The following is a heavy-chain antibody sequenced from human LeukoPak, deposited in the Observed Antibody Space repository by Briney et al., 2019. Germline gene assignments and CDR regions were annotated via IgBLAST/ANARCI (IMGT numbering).Heavy chain of an antibody. CDR3: ARGRPIAVAGTPFDP. CDR2: IYYSGST. CDR1: GGSISSYY. V-gene: IGHV4-59*08. J-gene: IGHJ5*02. Sequence: PSETLSLTCTVSGGSISSYYWSWIRQPPGKGLEWIGYIYYSGSTNYNPSLKSRVTISVDTSKNQFSLKLSSVTAADTAVYYCARGRPIAVAGTPFDPWGQGTLVTVSS. D-gene: IGHD6-19*01.